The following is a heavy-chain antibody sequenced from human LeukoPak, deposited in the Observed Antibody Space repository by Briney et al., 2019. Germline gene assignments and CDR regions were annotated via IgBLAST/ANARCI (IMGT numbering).Heavy chain of an antibody. J-gene: IGHJ4*02. Sequence: GGSLRLSCAASGFTFSSYAMSWVRQAPGKGLEWVSTITRGGGSTYYADSAKGRFTISRDNAKNSLYLQMNSLRAEDTALYYCARGGVSSGYYPFDYWGQGTLVTVSS. CDR2: ITRGGGST. CDR3: ARGGVSSGYYPFDY. V-gene: IGHV3-23*01. D-gene: IGHD3-22*01. CDR1: GFTFSSYA.